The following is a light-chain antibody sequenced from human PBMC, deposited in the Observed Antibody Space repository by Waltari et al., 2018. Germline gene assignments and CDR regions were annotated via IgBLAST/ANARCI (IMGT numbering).Light chain of an antibody. CDR2: GNN. CDR3: QSFDIRLSGGVV. CDR1: SSNIGEGHD. J-gene: IGLJ3*02. V-gene: IGLV1-40*01. Sequence: QSVLTQPPSMSGAPGQRVTISCTGSSSNIGEGHDVHWYQVFPGTAPKLLIYGNNNRPSGVPDRFSGSKSDTSASLAIGGLQAEDEADYYCQSFDIRLSGGVVFGGGTKVTVL.